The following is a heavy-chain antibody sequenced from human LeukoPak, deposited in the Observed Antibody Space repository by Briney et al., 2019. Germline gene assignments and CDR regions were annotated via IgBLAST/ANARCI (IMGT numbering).Heavy chain of an antibody. CDR1: GFTFSSYW. CDR2: INQDGSEK. V-gene: IGHV3-7*01. D-gene: IGHD2-15*01. CDR3: ARDFGYCSGGSCYTRMDV. Sequence: GGSLRLSCAASGFTFSSYWMSWVRQAPGKGLEWVANINQDGSEKYYVDSVKGRFTISRDNAKNSLYLQMNSLRAEDTAVYYCARDFGYCSGGSCYTRMDVWGKGTTVTVSS. J-gene: IGHJ6*03.